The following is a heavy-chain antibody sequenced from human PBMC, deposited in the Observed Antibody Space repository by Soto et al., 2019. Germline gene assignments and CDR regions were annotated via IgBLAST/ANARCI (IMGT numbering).Heavy chain of an antibody. CDR1: GFTFSSYA. D-gene: IGHD3-9*01. J-gene: IGHJ6*02. Sequence: EVRLLESGEGLVQPGGSLKLSCAASGFTFSSYAMSWVRQAPGKGLEWVSSIGGSGGNTYYADSVKGRFTISRDNSKYTLFLQMNRLRAEDTAEYYCARVVRYFDTPYGMDVWGHGTTVTVSS. CDR2: IGGSGGNT. V-gene: IGHV3-23*01. CDR3: ARVVRYFDTPYGMDV.